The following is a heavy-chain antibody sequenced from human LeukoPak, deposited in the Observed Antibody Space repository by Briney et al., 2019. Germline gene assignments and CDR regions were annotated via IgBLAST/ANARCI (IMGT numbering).Heavy chain of an antibody. J-gene: IGHJ5*02. CDR2: ISGSGGTT. D-gene: IGHD6-19*01. V-gene: IGHV3-23*01. Sequence: PGGSLRLSCAASGFTFSSFAMTWVRQAPGKGLEWVSAISGSGGTTYYADSVKGRFTISRDNAKNSLYLQMNSLRVEDTAVYYCARVSGWIWFDPWGQGTLVTVSS. CDR1: GFTFSSFA. CDR3: ARVSGWIWFDP.